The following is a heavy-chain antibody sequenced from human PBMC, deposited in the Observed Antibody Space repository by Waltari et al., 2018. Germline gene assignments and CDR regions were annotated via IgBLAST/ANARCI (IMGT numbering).Heavy chain of an antibody. CDR3: MVAASSGNAFDI. Sequence: EVQLVESGGGLVQPGGSLRLSCAAPGFTFSSYWMSWVRQAPGKGLEWVANIKQDGSEKYYVDSVKGRFTISRDNAKNSLYLQMNSLRAEDTAVYYCMVAASSGNAFDIWGQGTMVTVSS. CDR1: GFTFSSYW. V-gene: IGHV3-7*01. D-gene: IGHD2-15*01. J-gene: IGHJ3*02. CDR2: IKQDGSEK.